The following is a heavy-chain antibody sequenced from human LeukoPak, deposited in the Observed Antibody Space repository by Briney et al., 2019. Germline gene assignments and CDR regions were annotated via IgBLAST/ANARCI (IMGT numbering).Heavy chain of an antibody. CDR3: AKRQEDDNSGYHYSNFDY. CDR1: GFSFTTYA. J-gene: IGHJ4*02. V-gene: IGHV3-23*01. CDR2: TSGCGYNI. Sequence: SGGSLRLFCAASGFSFTTYAMSWVREAPGKGVEWVSATSGCGYNIYYADSVKGRFTIFRDISKSTVYRRMNNLRAEDTALYYCAKRQEDDNSGYHYSNFDYWGQGTLVSVSS. D-gene: IGHD3-22*01.